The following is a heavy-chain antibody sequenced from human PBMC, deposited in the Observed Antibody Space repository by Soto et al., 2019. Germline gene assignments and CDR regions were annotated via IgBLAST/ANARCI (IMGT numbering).Heavy chain of an antibody. J-gene: IGHJ4*02. CDR1: GGSISSSSYY. CDR3: ARLCLTAWDSPFDY. V-gene: IGHV4-39*01. CDR2: IYYSGST. D-gene: IGHD5-18*01. Sequence: QLQLQESGPGLVKPSETLSLTCTVSGGSISSSSYYWGWIRQPPGKGLEWIGSIYYSGSTYYNPSLKSRVTISVDTSKNQFSLKLSSVTAADTAVYYCARLCLTAWDSPFDYWGQGTLVTVSS.